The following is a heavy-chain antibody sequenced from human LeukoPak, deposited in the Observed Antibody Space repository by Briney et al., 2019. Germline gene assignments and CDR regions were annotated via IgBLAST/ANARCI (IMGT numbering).Heavy chain of an antibody. CDR3: AKESLKYQFRTSPTDY. V-gene: IGHV3-30*02. Sequence: PGGSLRLSCAASGFTFSSYGMHWVRQAPGKGLEWVAFIRSDGSNNYYADSVKGRFTISRDNSKNTLYLQMHSLSTEDTAVYYCAKESLKYQFRTSPTDYWGQGILVTVSS. CDR1: GFTFSSYG. CDR2: IRSDGSNN. D-gene: IGHD2-2*01. J-gene: IGHJ4*02.